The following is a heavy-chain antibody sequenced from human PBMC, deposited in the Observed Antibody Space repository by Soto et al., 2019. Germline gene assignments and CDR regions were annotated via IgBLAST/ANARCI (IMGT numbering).Heavy chain of an antibody. CDR3: ATDSPSPVGATKHLDS. CDR2: IIPIFVIP. D-gene: IGHD1-26*01. V-gene: IGHV1-69*08. CDR1: EDIFNSYT. J-gene: IGHJ4*02. Sequence: QVHLVQSGAEVKKFGSSVKVSCKASEDIFNSYTINWVRQAPGHGLEWMGRIIPIFVIPNYAQKFQGRVTIIADKSTSTAYMELSSLRSEDTAVYYCATDSPSPVGATKHLDSWGQGTLVTVSS.